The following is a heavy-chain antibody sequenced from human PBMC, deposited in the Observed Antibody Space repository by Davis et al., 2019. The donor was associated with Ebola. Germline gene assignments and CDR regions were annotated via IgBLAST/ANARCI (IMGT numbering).Heavy chain of an antibody. CDR3: ARGRGIYCSGGSCYPGLDY. CDR2: INHSGST. D-gene: IGHD2-15*01. Sequence: GSLRLSCAVYGGSFSGYYWSWIRQPPGKGLEWIGEINHSGSTNYNPSLKSRVTISVDTSKNQFSLKLSSVTAADTAVYYCARGRGIYCSGGSCYPGLDYWGQGTLVTVSS. J-gene: IGHJ4*02. V-gene: IGHV4-34*01. CDR1: GGSFSGYY.